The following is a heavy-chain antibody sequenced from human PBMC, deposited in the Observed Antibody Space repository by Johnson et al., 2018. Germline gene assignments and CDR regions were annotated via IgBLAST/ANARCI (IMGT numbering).Heavy chain of an antibody. J-gene: IGHJ3*02. V-gene: IGHV3-30-3*01. CDR3: ARDKSWTPLNAFDI. D-gene: IGHD1-14*01. Sequence: VQLLHSGGGVVQPGRSLRLSCAASGFTFSSFAMHWVRQAPGKGLDWVALISYDGSNKYYSDSVTGRSTISRDNSKNTLSLQKNSLRAEDTAVYYCARDKSWTPLNAFDIWGQGTMVTVSS. CDR2: ISYDGSNK. CDR1: GFTFSSFA.